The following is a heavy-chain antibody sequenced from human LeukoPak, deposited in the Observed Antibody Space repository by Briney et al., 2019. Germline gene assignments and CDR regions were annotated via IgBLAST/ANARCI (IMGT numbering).Heavy chain of an antibody. CDR2: IDDSGST. J-gene: IGHJ4*02. CDR1: GASISGSDCS. CDR3: ARNVVSLNSNGFYYFDY. V-gene: IGHV4-39*01. Sequence: PSETLSLTCSVSGASISGSDCSWAWIRQPPGKGLEWIGTIDDSGSTYYNPSLKSRLTMSVDTSKNQLSLNLNSVNAADTALYYCARNVVSLNSNGFYYFDYWGQGSLLIVSS. D-gene: IGHD6-19*01.